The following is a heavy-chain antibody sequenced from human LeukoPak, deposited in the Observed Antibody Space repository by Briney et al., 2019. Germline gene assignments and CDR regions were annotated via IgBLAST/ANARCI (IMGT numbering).Heavy chain of an antibody. D-gene: IGHD6-13*01. CDR2: SYYSGST. CDR1: GVSISSYY. Sequence: SETLSLTCTVSGVSISSYYRSWIRQPPGKGLEWIGYSYYSGSTNYRPSLKSRVTISVDTSKNQFSLKLTSVTAADTAVYYCARHFAAAGTHAFDIWGQGTMVTVSS. J-gene: IGHJ3*02. CDR3: ARHFAAAGTHAFDI. V-gene: IGHV4-59*08.